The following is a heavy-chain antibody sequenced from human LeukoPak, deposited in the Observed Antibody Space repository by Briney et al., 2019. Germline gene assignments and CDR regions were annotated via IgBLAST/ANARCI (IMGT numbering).Heavy chain of an antibody. CDR2: IFHSGST. CDR1: GGSISISSSNW. V-gene: IGHV4-4*02. CDR3: ARDLHGGNSFTSDWYFDL. D-gene: IGHD4-23*01. J-gene: IGHJ2*01. Sequence: PSETLSLTCAVSGGSISISSSNWWSWVRQPPGKGLEWIGEIFHSGSTNYNPSLKSRVTMSVDKSKNQFSLKLSSLTAADTAVYYCARDLHGGNSFTSDWYFDLWGRGTLVTVSS.